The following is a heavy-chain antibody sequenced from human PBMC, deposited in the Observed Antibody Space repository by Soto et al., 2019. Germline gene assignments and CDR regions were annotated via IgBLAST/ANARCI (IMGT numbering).Heavy chain of an antibody. CDR2: INAGNGNT. CDR3: ARSAYYYDSSGRGWFDP. D-gene: IGHD3-22*01. Sequence: ASVKVSCKASGYTFTSYAMHWVRQAPGQRLEWMGWINAGNGNTKYSQKFQGRVTITRDTSASTAYTELSSLRSEDTAVYYCARSAYYYDSSGRGWFDPWGQGTLVTVS. V-gene: IGHV1-3*01. J-gene: IGHJ5*02. CDR1: GYTFTSYA.